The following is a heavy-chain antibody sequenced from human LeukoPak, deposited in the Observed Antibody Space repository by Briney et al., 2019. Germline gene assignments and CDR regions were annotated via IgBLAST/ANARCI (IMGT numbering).Heavy chain of an antibody. V-gene: IGHV4-34*01. J-gene: IGHJ4*02. D-gene: IGHD1-26*01. CDR1: GGSFSGYY. Sequence: PSETLSLTCAVYGGSFSGYYWSWIRQPPAKGLEWIGEINHSGSTNYNPSLKSRVTISVDTSKNQFSLKLSSVTAADTAVYYCARSLTGIVGFLGYFDYWGQGTLATVSS. CDR2: INHSGST. CDR3: ARSLTGIVGFLGYFDY.